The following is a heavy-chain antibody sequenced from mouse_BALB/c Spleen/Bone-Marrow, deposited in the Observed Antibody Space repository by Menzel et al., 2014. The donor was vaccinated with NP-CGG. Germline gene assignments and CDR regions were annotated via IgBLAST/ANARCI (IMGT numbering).Heavy chain of an antibody. CDR3: TRVRGYGSRAWFAY. J-gene: IGHJ3*01. Sequence: QVQLQQSGAELVRPGASVKLSCKASGYTFTSYWINWVKQRPGQGLEWIGNIYPSDSYTNYNQKFKDKATLTVDKSSSTAYMQLSSPTSEDSAAYYCTRVRGYGSRAWFAYWGQGTLVTVSA. V-gene: IGHV1-69*02. CDR2: IYPSDSYT. D-gene: IGHD1-1*01. CDR1: GYTFTSYW.